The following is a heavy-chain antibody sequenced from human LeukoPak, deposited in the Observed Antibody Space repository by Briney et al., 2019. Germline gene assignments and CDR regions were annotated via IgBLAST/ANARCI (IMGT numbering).Heavy chain of an antibody. CDR3: ARGGGYSGYDLDAFDI. V-gene: IGHV3-48*03. D-gene: IGHD5-12*01. CDR1: GFTFSSYE. Sequence: PGGSLRLSCAASGFTFSSYEMNWVRQAPGKGLEWVSYISSSGSTIYYADSVQGRFTISRDNAKNSLHLQMNSLRAEDTAVYYCARGGGYSGYDLDAFDIWGQGTMVTVSS. CDR2: ISSSGSTI. J-gene: IGHJ3*02.